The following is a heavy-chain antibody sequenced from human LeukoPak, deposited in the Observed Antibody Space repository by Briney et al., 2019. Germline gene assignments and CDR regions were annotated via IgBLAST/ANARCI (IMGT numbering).Heavy chain of an antibody. D-gene: IGHD3-10*01. J-gene: IGHJ3*02. Sequence: SQTLSLTCTVSGNSISSGDNYWSWIRQPAGKGLEWIGRIYTSGSTNYNPSLKSRVTISGDTSKNQFSLRLSSVTAAGTAVYYCAREKMYHSGTGGAFDIWGQGTMVPVSS. CDR3: AREKMYHSGTGGAFDI. CDR2: IYTSGST. V-gene: IGHV4-61*02. CDR1: GNSISSGDNY.